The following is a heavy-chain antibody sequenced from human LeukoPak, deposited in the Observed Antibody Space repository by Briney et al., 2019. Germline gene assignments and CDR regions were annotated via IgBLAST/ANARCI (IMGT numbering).Heavy chain of an antibody. Sequence: GVSLRLSCAASGFTFSSYAMHWVRQAPGKGLEWVAVISYDGSNKYYADSVKGRFTISRDNSKNTLYLQMNSLRAEDTAVYYCARDSRYIVVVPAAILDYWGQGTLVAVSS. J-gene: IGHJ4*02. D-gene: IGHD2-2*02. CDR3: ARDSRYIVVVPAAILDY. V-gene: IGHV3-30-3*01. CDR2: ISYDGSNK. CDR1: GFTFSSYA.